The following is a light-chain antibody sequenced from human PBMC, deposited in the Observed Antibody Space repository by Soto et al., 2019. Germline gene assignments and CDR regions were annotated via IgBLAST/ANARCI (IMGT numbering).Light chain of an antibody. Sequence: QSALTQPRSVSGSPGQSITISCTGTSSDVGGYNYVSWYRQHPGKAPKLMIYDVSKRPSGVPDRFSGSKSGNTASLTISGLQAEDEADYYCCSYAASYTHYVFGPGTKLTVL. V-gene: IGLV2-11*01. J-gene: IGLJ1*01. CDR1: SSDVGGYNY. CDR2: DVS. CDR3: CSYAASYTHYV.